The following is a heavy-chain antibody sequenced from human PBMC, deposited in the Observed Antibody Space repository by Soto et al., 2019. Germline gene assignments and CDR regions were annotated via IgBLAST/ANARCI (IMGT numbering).Heavy chain of an antibody. CDR3: AADRKIVGTIGPFDF. V-gene: IGHV1-24*01. CDR2: SAPEEGEP. D-gene: IGHD1-26*01. J-gene: IGHJ4*02. Sequence: VQLIQSGAEVRKPGASVKVSCKVPKYTLTELTIDWLRQAPGKGLEWMGRSAPEEGEPIYPQKFQGRLSMTEDPSTDTAYMELTSLRLEDTAVYFCAADRKIVGTIGPFDFWGQETLVTVSS. CDR1: KYTLTELT.